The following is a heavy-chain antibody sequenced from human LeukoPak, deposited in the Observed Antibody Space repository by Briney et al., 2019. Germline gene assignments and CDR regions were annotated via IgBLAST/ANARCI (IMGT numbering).Heavy chain of an antibody. V-gene: IGHV3-23*01. D-gene: IGHD2-21*02. CDR3: AKDSRSTLPRGRLDY. CDR1: GFTFSSYA. Sequence: GGSLRLSCAASGFTFSSYAMSWVRQAPGKGLEWVSGISGSGGTTYYADSVKGWFTISRDNSKNTYLQMNSLRAEDTAAYYCAKDSRSTLPRGRLDYWGQGTLVTVSS. J-gene: IGHJ4*02. CDR2: ISGSGGTT.